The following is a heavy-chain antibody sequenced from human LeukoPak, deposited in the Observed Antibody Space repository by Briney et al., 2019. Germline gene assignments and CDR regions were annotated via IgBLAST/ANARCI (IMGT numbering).Heavy chain of an antibody. CDR2: TYYRSKWYN. J-gene: IGHJ6*02. CDR1: GDSVSSNSAA. CDR3: ARGYSSSWRTDYYGMDV. Sequence: PSQTLSLTCAISGDSVSSNSAASNWIRQSPSRGLEWLGRTYYRSKWYNDYAVSVKSRITINPDTSKNQFSLQLNSVTPEDTAVYYCARGYSSSWRTDYYGMDVWGQGTTVTVSS. D-gene: IGHD6-13*01. V-gene: IGHV6-1*01.